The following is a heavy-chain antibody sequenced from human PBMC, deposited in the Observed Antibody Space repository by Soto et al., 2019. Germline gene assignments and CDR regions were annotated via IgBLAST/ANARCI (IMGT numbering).Heavy chain of an antibody. J-gene: IGHJ4*02. CDR2: VYWDDDK. CDR3: ARGTLGMYRD. V-gene: IGHV2-5*02. D-gene: IGHD3-16*01. CDR1: GFSLSSSGVG. Sequence: QITLKESGPTLVKPTQTLTLTCTFSGFSLSSSGVGVGWIRQPPGKALEWLALVYWDDDKRYSQSLKSRLTITKDTSKNQVVLTMTNRDPVDTATYYCARGTLGMYRDWGQGTLVTVSS.